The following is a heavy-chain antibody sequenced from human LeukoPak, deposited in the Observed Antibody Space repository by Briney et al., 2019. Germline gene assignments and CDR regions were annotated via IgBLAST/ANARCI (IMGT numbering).Heavy chain of an antibody. D-gene: IGHD2-2*01. CDR2: INHSGST. Sequence: SETLSLTCTVSGGSISSGDYYWSWIRQPPGKGLEWIGEINHSGSTNYNPSLKSRVTISVDTSKNQFSLKLSSVTAADTAVYYCARGPGAYIVVVPAAMRVFDYWGQGTLVTVSS. V-gene: IGHV4-39*07. J-gene: IGHJ4*02. CDR3: ARGPGAYIVVVPAAMRVFDY. CDR1: GGSISSGDYY.